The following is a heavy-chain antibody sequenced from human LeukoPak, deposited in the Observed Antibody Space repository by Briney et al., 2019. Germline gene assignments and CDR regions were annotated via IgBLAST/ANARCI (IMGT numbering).Heavy chain of an antibody. Sequence: ASETLSLTCTVSGGSIISSSYYWGWIRQPPGKGLEWIGSIYYSGSTYYNPSLNSRVTISVDTSKNQFSLKLSSVTAADTAVYYCARQGAFNYWGQGTLVTVSS. CDR3: ARQGAFNY. CDR1: GGSIISSSYY. D-gene: IGHD3-16*01. CDR2: IYYSGST. J-gene: IGHJ4*02. V-gene: IGHV4-39*01.